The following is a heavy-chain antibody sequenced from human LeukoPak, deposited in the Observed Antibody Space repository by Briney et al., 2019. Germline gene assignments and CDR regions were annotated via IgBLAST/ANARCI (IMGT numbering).Heavy chain of an antibody. D-gene: IGHD3-10*01. CDR1: GGSITSSNYY. CDR3: ARPAAPGTFYYYMDV. Sequence: PSETLSLTXTVSGGSITSSNYYWGWIRQPPGKGLEWIGTMYSSGSTYHNPSLKSRVTMSVDTSKNQFSLRLSSVTAADTAVYYCARPAAPGTFYYYMDVWGKGTTVTVSS. CDR2: MYSSGST. V-gene: IGHV4-39*01. J-gene: IGHJ6*03.